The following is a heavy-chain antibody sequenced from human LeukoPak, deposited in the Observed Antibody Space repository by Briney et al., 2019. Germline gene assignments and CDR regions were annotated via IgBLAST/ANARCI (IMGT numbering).Heavy chain of an antibody. J-gene: IGHJ3*02. CDR2: ISSSSSYI. D-gene: IGHD3-3*01. CDR3: ARELLPGGFWSGYYTSNAFDI. CDR1: GFTFSSYS. V-gene: IGHV3-21*01. Sequence: PGGSLRLSCAASGFTFSSYSMNWVRQAPGKGLEWASSISSSSSYIYYADSVKGRFTISRDNAKNSLYLQMNSLRAEDTAVYYCARELLPGGFWSGYYTSNAFDIWGQGTMVTVSS.